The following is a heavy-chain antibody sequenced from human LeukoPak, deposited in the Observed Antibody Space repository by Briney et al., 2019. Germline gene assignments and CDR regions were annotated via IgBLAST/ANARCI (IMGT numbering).Heavy chain of an antibody. CDR3: AKDGFVGDAFDI. CDR2: ISGSGGST. J-gene: IGHJ3*02. Sequence: GGSLRLSCAASGFTFSSYAMSWVRQAPGKGPEWVSAISGSGGSTYYADSVKGRFTISRDNSKNTLYLQMNSLRAEDTAVYYCAKDGFVGDAFDIWGQGTMVTVSS. CDR1: GFTFSSYA. V-gene: IGHV3-23*01. D-gene: IGHD3-16*01.